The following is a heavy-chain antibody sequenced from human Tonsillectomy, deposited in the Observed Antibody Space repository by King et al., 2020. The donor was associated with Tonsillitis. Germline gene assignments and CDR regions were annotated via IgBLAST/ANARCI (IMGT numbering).Heavy chain of an antibody. CDR3: AKGGDCSSASCYKGGMEV. D-gene: IGHD2-2*02. J-gene: IGHJ6*02. V-gene: IGHV3-23*04. Sequence: VQLVESGGGLVQPGGSLRLSCAASGFTFSSYAMSWVRQAPGKGLEWVSAISGSGGSTYYADSVKGRFTISRDNSKNTLYLQMNSLRAEDTAVYYCAKGGDCSSASCYKGGMEVWGQGTTVTVSS. CDR1: GFTFSSYA. CDR2: ISGSGGST.